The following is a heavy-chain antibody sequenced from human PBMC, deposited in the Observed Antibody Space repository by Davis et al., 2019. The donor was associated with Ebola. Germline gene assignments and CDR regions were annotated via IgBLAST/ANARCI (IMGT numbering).Heavy chain of an antibody. CDR2: INSDGSST. V-gene: IGHV3-74*01. CDR1: GFTFSSYW. J-gene: IGHJ2*01. CDR3: ARDAYDFWSGYHWYFDL. Sequence: PGGSLRLSCAASGFTFSSYWMHWVRQAPGKGLVWVSRINSDGSSTSYADSVKGRFTISRDNAKNTLYLQMNSLRAEDTAVYYCARDAYDFWSGYHWYFDLWGRGTLVTVSS. D-gene: IGHD3-3*01.